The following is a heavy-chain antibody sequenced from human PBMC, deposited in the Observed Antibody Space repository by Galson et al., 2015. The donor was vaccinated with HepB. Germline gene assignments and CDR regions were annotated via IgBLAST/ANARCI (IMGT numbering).Heavy chain of an antibody. CDR3: ARDLQLWSCFDY. D-gene: IGHD5-18*01. J-gene: IGHJ4*02. V-gene: IGHV3-30-3*01. CDR2: ISYDGSNK. CDR1: GFTFSSYA. Sequence: SLRLSCAASGFTFSSYAMHWVRQAPGKGLEWVAVISYDGSNKYYADSVKGRFTISRDNSKNTLYLQMNSLRAEDTAVYYCARDLQLWSCFDYWGQGTLVTVSS.